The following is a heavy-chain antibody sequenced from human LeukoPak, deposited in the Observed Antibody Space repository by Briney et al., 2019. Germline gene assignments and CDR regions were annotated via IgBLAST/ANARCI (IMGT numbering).Heavy chain of an antibody. Sequence: PGGSLRLSCAASGFTFSSYAMSWVRQAPGRGLEWVSYISSSTSTIYYADSVKGRFTISRDNAKNSLSLQMNSLRAEDTAVYYCVRGGYCSGGFCYDYYYYGMDVWGQGTTVTVSS. CDR2: ISSSTSTI. D-gene: IGHD2-15*01. V-gene: IGHV3-48*04. J-gene: IGHJ6*02. CDR1: GFTFSSYA. CDR3: VRGGYCSGGFCYDYYYYGMDV.